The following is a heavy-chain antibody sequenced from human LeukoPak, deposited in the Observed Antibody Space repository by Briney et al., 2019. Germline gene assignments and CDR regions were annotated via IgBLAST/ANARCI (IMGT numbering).Heavy chain of an antibody. Sequence: PGGSLRLSCAASGFTFSSYAMSWVRQAPGKGLEWVSYISSSSVTTYYSDSVSGRFTISRDNAKNSLFLQMDSLRAEDTAIYYCARGVYYGPRLDYYGMDVWGQGTTVTVSS. CDR2: ISSSSVTT. CDR1: GFTFSSYA. V-gene: IGHV3-48*04. CDR3: ARGVYYGPRLDYYGMDV. J-gene: IGHJ6*02. D-gene: IGHD3-10*01.